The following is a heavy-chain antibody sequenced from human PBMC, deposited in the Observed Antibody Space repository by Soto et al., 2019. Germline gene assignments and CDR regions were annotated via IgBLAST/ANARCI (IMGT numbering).Heavy chain of an antibody. CDR3: AREHSVAAAGIYYYGMDV. Sequence: QVQLVESGGGLVKPGGSLRLSCAASGFTFSDYYMSWIRQAPGKGLEWVSYISSSGSTIYYADSVKGRFTISRDNAKNSLYLQMHRLRAEDTAVYYCAREHSVAAAGIYYYGMDVLGQGTTVTVSS. V-gene: IGHV3-11*01. CDR2: ISSSGSTI. CDR1: GFTFSDYY. D-gene: IGHD6-13*01. J-gene: IGHJ6*02.